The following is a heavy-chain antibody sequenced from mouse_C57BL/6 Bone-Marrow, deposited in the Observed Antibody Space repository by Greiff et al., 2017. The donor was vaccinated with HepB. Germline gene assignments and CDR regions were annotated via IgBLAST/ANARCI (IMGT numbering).Heavy chain of an antibody. V-gene: IGHV1-4*01. CDR3: AKNTTVSPYAMDY. D-gene: IGHD1-1*01. CDR1: GYTFTSYT. Sequence: VQRVESGAELARPGASVKMSCKASGYTFTSYTMHWVKQRPGQGLEWIGYINPSSGYTKYNHKFKDKATLTADKSSSTAYMQLSSLTSEDSAVYYCAKNTTVSPYAMDYWGQGTSVTVSS. CDR2: INPSSGYT. J-gene: IGHJ4*01.